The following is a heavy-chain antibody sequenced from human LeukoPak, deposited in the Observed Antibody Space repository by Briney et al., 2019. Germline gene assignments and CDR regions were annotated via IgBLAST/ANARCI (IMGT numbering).Heavy chain of an antibody. D-gene: IGHD3-3*01. Sequence: GGSQRLSCAASGFTFSSHAMAWVRQAPGKGLEWVSAIGGRGGSTYYADSVKGRFTISRDNSKNTVYLQMNSLRAEDTAVYYCARDPGVVAFHYFDFWGQGTLVTVSS. J-gene: IGHJ4*02. CDR2: IGGRGGST. V-gene: IGHV3-23*01. CDR3: ARDPGVVAFHYFDF. CDR1: GFTFSSHA.